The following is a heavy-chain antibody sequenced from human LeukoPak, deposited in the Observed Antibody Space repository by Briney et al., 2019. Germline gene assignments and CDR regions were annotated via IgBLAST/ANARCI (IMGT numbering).Heavy chain of an antibody. CDR3: ARSSLHAILRGAFGI. CDR2: INSDGSST. V-gene: IGHV3-74*01. CDR1: GFTFSSYW. Sequence: GGSLRLSCAASGFTFSSYWMHWVRQAPGKGLVWVSRINSDGSSTSYADSVKGRFTISRDNAKNTLYLQMNSLRAEDTAVYYCARSSLHAILRGAFGIRGQGTMVTVSS. D-gene: IGHD2-21*02. J-gene: IGHJ3*02.